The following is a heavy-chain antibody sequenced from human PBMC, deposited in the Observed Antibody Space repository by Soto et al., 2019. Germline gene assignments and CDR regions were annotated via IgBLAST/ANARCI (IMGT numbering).Heavy chain of an antibody. CDR2: ISYDGSEK. J-gene: IGHJ4*02. V-gene: IGHV3-30*03. CDR3: ASPRSQGGYYFDY. D-gene: IGHD1-26*01. Sequence: GGSLRLSCTASGFTFSNYGMHWVRQAPGKGLEWVAVISYDGSEKYYADSVKGRFAVSRDNSKNTLYLQMNSLRDEDTAMYHCASPRSQGGYYFDYWGPGTLVTVSS. CDR1: GFTFSNYG.